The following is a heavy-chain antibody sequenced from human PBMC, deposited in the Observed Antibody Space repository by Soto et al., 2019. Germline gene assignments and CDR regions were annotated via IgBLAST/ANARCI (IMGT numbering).Heavy chain of an antibody. D-gene: IGHD2-15*01. CDR3: ARSDCSGGSCYSYYFDY. CDR2: ISAYNGNT. V-gene: IGHV1-18*01. Sequence: QVQLVQSGAEVKKPGASVKVSCKASGYTFTSYGISWVRQAPGQGLEWMGWISAYNGNTNYAQKLQGRVTMTTDTSTSTAYMELMSLRSDDTAVYYCARSDCSGGSCYSYYFDYWGQGTLVTVSS. J-gene: IGHJ4*02. CDR1: GYTFTSYG.